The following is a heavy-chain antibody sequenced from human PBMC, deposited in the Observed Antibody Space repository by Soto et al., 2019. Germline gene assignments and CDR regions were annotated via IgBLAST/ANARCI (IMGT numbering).Heavy chain of an antibody. D-gene: IGHD6-19*01. V-gene: IGHV3-30-3*01. CDR3: ARDDLNGSGWDY. Sequence: GGSLRLSCAASGFTFSSYAMHWVRQAPGKGLEWVAVISYDGSNKYYADSVKGRFTISRDNSKNTLYLQMNSLRAEDTAVYYCARDDLNGSGWDYWGQGTLVTVSS. CDR2: ISYDGSNK. J-gene: IGHJ4*02. CDR1: GFTFSSYA.